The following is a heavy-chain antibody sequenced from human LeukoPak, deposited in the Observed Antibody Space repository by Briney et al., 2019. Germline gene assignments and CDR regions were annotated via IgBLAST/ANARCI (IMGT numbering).Heavy chain of an antibody. CDR2: INHSGST. J-gene: IGHJ5*02. CDR3: ARHSWRYCSSTSCLNWFDP. D-gene: IGHD2-2*01. V-gene: IGHV4-34*01. CDR1: GGSFSGYY. Sequence: SETLSLTCAVYGGSFSGYYWSWIRQPPGKGLEWIGEINHSGSTNYNPSLKSRVTISVDTSKNQFSLKLSSVTAADTAVYYCARHSWRYCSSTSCLNWFDPWGQGTLVTVSS.